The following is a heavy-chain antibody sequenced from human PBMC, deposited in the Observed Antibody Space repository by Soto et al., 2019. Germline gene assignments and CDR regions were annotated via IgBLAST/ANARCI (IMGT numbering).Heavy chain of an antibody. D-gene: IGHD1-26*01. CDR1: GGSISSGGYS. Sequence: SETLSLTCAVSGGSISSGGYSWSWIRQPPGEGLEWIGYIYHSGSTYYNPSLKSRVTISVDRSKNQFSLKLGSVTAADTAVYYCARRYGSAIDYWGQGTLVTGSS. J-gene: IGHJ4*02. CDR2: IYHSGST. CDR3: ARRYGSAIDY. V-gene: IGHV4-30-2*01.